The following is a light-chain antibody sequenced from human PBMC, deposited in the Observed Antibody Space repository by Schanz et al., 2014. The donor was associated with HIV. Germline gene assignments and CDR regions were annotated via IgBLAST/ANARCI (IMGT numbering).Light chain of an antibody. CDR1: SSNIGAGYD. CDR3: ASWDDSLRAYV. V-gene: IGLV1-40*01. Sequence: QSVLTQPPSVSGAPGQRVTISCTGSSSNIGAGYDVHWYQQLPGTAPKLLIYGNSNRPSGVPDRFSGSKSGTSASLAISGLQSEDEADYYCASWDDSLRAYVFGSGTKLTVL. CDR2: GNS. J-gene: IGLJ1*01.